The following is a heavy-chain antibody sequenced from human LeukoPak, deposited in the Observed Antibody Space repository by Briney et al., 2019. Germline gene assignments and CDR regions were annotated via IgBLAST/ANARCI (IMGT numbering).Heavy chain of an antibody. CDR2: IYTCWST. V-gene: IGHV4-4*07. Sequence: PSETLSLTCTLSGGSISSYYWSWVRQPAGKGLEWVWRIYTCWSTIYNPSLKSPVTISVDTSKNKFSLKLSSVTAADTAVYYGASYLNSSGWYGPRFDSWGQGTLVTVSS. D-gene: IGHD6-19*01. J-gene: IGHJ5*01. CDR3: ASYLNSSGWYGPRFDS. CDR1: GGSISSYY.